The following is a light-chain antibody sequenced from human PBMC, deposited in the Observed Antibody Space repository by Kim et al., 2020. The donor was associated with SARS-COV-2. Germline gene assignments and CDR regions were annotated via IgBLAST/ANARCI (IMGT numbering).Light chain of an antibody. V-gene: IGLV3-21*01. CDR2: YDN. J-gene: IGLJ2*01. CDR1: NIGTRS. CDR3: QVWDSSTDHVVV. Sequence: SYELTQPPSVSVAPGKTARITCEGNNIGTRSVNWYQQRLGLAPVMVISYDNDRPSGIPERFSGSYSGKTATLTITKVAAEDEADYYCQVWDSSTDHVVVFGGGTKLTVL.